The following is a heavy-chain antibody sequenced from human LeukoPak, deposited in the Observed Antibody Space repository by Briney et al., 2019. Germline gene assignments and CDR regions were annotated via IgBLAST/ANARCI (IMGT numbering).Heavy chain of an antibody. V-gene: IGHV3-33*01. D-gene: IGHD3-3*01. Sequence: GRSLRFSCAASGFTFSSYGMHWVRQAPGKGLEWVAVIWYDGSNKYYADSVKGRFTISRDNSKNTLYLQMNSLRAEDTAVYYCARGGLWKGLGWFDPWGQGTLVTVSS. J-gene: IGHJ5*02. CDR1: GFTFSSYG. CDR3: ARGGLWKGLGWFDP. CDR2: IWYDGSNK.